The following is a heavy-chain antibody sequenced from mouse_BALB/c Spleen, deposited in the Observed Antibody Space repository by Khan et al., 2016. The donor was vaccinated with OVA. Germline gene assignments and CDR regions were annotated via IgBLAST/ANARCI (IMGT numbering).Heavy chain of an antibody. Sequence: IQLVQSGAELVRPGALVKLSCKASGFNIKDYYMHWVKQRPEQGLEWIGWIDPENGNTIYDPKFQGKASITADTSSNTAYLQLSSLTSEDTAVYYCAKLLRVYFDYWGQGTTLTVSS. CDR1: GFNIKDYY. CDR3: AKLLRVYFDY. V-gene: IGHV14-1*02. CDR2: IDPENGNT. J-gene: IGHJ2*01. D-gene: IGHD1-1*01.